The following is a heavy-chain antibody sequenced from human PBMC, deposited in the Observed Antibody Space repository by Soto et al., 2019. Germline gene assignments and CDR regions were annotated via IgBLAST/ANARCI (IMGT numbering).Heavy chain of an antibody. Sequence: QVQLQESGPGLVKPSETLTLTCTVSPGSISSSYWSWIRQPPGRGLEWIGHVAYSGTTKYTPSLKSRGSISVSTSERQFSLRLTSVTAADTAVYYCAREAQDYYFDHWGQGILVTVSS. CDR3: AREAQDYYFDH. D-gene: IGHD1-26*01. V-gene: IGHV4-59*01. CDR2: VAYSGTT. J-gene: IGHJ5*02. CDR1: PGSISSSY.